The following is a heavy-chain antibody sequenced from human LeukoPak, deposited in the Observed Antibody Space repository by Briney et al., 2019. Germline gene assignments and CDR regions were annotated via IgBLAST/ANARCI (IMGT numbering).Heavy chain of an antibody. J-gene: IGHJ6*01. CDR2: IKQDGSEQ. CDR1: GFTFTRYW. V-gene: IGHV3-7*01. CDR3: ARVSRSGYYGEY. Sequence: GGALRLSCAASGFTFTRYWMAWVRQAPGKGLEWVANIKQDGSEQYHVDSVRGRFTMSRDNTKHIVFLQMDSLRVEDTAVYYCARVSRSGYYGEYWGQGTTVTVSS. D-gene: IGHD3-3*01.